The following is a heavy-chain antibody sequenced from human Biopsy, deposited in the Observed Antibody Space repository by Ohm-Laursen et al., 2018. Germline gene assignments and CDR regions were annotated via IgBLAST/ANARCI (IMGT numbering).Heavy chain of an antibody. CDR3: GNEVHGRDY. CDR2: INQAGTT. CDR1: GKTFSDYQ. D-gene: IGHD2-15*01. J-gene: IGHJ4*02. Sequence: PGTLSLTCAVFGKTFSDYQWSWIRQPPGKGLEWIGQINQAGTTNYNPSLKSRVSISADASNNEFSLRLSSVTAADTAVYLCGNEVHGRDYWGLGAQVTVSS. V-gene: IGHV4-34*08.